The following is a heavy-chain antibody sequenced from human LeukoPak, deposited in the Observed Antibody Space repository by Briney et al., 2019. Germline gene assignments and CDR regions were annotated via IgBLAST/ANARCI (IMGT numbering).Heavy chain of an antibody. J-gene: IGHJ4*02. D-gene: IGHD6-19*01. V-gene: IGHV4-61*02. Sequence: SQTLSLTCTVSGGSISSGSYYWSWIRQPAGKGLEWIGRIYTSGSTNYNPSLKSRVTISVDTSKNQFSLKLSSVTAADTAVYYCARDPRSSGWPGYFDYWGQGTLVTVSS. CDR3: ARDPRSSGWPGYFDY. CDR2: IYTSGST. CDR1: GGSISSGSYY.